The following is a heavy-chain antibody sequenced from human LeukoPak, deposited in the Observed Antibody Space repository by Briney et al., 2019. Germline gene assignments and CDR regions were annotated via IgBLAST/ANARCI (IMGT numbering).Heavy chain of an antibody. V-gene: IGHV4-34*01. D-gene: IGHD3-22*01. CDR1: GGSFSGYY. J-gene: IGHJ4*02. CDR3: ARGHYYDSSGYRALDY. Sequence: SETLFLTCAVYGGSFSGYYWSWIRQPPGKGLEWIGEINHSGSTNYNPSLKSRVTISVDTSKNQFSLKLSSVTAADTAVYHCARGHYYDSSGYRALDYWGQGTLVTVSS. CDR2: INHSGST.